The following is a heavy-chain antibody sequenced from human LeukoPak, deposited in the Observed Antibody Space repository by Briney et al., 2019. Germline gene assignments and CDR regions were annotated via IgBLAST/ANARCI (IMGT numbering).Heavy chain of an antibody. Sequence: GGSLRLSCAASGFTFSSYAMHWVRQAPGKGLEWVAVISYDGSNKYYADSVKGRFTISRDNSKNTLYLQMNSLRAEDTAVYYCARLHPGYYFDYWGQGTLVTVSS. CDR1: GFTFSSYA. J-gene: IGHJ4*02. CDR3: ARLHPGYYFDY. V-gene: IGHV3-30-3*01. CDR2: ISYDGSNK.